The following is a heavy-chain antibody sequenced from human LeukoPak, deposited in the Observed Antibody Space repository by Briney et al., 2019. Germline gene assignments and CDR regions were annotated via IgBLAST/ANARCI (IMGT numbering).Heavy chain of an antibody. J-gene: IGHJ5*02. CDR2: INPNSGGT. D-gene: IGHD2-21*01. CDR1: GYSFTDYY. Sequence: GASVKVSCKTSGYSFTDYYMHWVGQAPGQGLEWMGWINPNSGGTSSAQKFQGRVTMTRDTSITTVYMEVSWLTSDDTAIYYCARADRLHGGPYLIGPWGQGTLVTVSS. V-gene: IGHV1-2*02. CDR3: ARADRLHGGPYLIGP.